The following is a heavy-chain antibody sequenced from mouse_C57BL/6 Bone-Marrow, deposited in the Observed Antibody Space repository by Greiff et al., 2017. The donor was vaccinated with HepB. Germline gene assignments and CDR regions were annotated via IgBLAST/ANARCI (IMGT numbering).Heavy chain of an antibody. Sequence: QVQLQQPGAELVRPGSSVKLSCKASGYTFTSYWMHWVKQRPIQGLEWIGNIDPSDSETHYNQKFKDKATLTVDKSSSTAYMQLSSLTSEDSAVYYCARVYYDSGFAYWGQGTLVTVSA. CDR1: GYTFTSYW. V-gene: IGHV1-52*01. CDR3: ARVYYDSGFAY. D-gene: IGHD2-4*01. J-gene: IGHJ3*01. CDR2: IDPSDSET.